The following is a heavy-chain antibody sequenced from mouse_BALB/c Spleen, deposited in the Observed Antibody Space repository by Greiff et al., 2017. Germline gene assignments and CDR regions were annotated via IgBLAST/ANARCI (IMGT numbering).Heavy chain of an antibody. CDR3: ARDRGNWDVRGYFDY. CDR1: GFTFSSYG. J-gene: IGHJ2*01. V-gene: IGHV5-6-3*01. CDR2: INSNGGST. D-gene: IGHD4-1*01. Sequence: EVHLVESGGGLVQPGGSLKLSCAASGFTFSSYGMSWVRQTPDKRLELVATINSNGGSTYYPDSVKGRFTISRANAKNTLYLQMSSLKSEDTAMYYCARDRGNWDVRGYFDYWGQGTTLTVSS.